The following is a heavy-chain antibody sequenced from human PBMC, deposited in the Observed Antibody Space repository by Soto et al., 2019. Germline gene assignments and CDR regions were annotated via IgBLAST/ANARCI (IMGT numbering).Heavy chain of an antibody. Sequence: QVQLVQSGAEVKKPGASVKVSCKASGYTFTSYAMHWLRQAPGQRLEWMGWINAGNGNTKYSQKFQGRVTITSDTSASTAYRELSSLRSEDTAVYYCARGVAGPLHWFDPWGQGTLVTVSS. CDR3: ARGVAGPLHWFDP. V-gene: IGHV1-3*01. CDR1: GYTFTSYA. D-gene: IGHD6-19*01. J-gene: IGHJ5*02. CDR2: INAGNGNT.